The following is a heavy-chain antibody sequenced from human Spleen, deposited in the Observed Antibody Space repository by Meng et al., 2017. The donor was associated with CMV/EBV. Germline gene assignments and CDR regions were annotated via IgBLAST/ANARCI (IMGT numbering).Heavy chain of an antibody. D-gene: IGHD1-26*01. V-gene: IGHV1-69*10. CDR1: RGTHNSYA. CDR3: ARGNGIDP. CDR2: IIPVVDIP. Sequence: SVKVSCKASRGTHNSYAINWARQAPGQGLEWMGGIIPVVDIPNYAQKFRGRVTITADKSTSTTYMELSSLRSEDTAVYYCARGNGIDPWGQGTLVTVSS. J-gene: IGHJ5*02.